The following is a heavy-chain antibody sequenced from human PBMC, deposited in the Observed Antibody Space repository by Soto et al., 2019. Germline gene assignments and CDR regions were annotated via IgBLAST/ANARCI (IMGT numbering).Heavy chain of an antibody. CDR2: IKSKTDGGTT. CDR3: TTVAVAGTDY. D-gene: IGHD6-19*01. Sequence: GGCLRLCRAACGVSVRNAWVAWARPDPGKGLEWVGRIKSKTDGGTTDYAAPVKGRFTISRDDSKNTLYLQMNSLKTEDTAVYYCTTVAVAGTDYWGQGTLVTVSS. CDR1: GVSVRNAW. J-gene: IGHJ4*02. V-gene: IGHV3-15*07.